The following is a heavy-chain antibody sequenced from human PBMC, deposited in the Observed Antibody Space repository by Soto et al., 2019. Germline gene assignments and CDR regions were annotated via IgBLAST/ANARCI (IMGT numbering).Heavy chain of an antibody. CDR2: IWYDGSNK. V-gene: IGHV3-33*06. CDR1: GFTFSSYG. D-gene: IGHD4-17*01. Sequence: PGGSLRLSCAASGFTFSSYGMHWVRQAPGKGLEWVAVIWYDGSNKYYADSVKGRFTISRDNSKNTLYLQMNSLRAEDTAVYYCAKETRSYGGNSDYWGQGTLVTVSS. CDR3: AKETRSYGGNSDY. J-gene: IGHJ4*02.